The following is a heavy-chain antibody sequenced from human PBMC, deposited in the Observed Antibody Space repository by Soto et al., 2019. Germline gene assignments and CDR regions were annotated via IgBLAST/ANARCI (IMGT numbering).Heavy chain of an antibody. CDR1: GGSISAYY. CDR2: FYSSGTP. J-gene: IGHJ6*02. D-gene: IGHD2-2*01. Sequence: QVQLQESGPGLVKPSETLSLTCTVSGGSISAYYWSWIRQPAGKGLEWIGRFYSSGTPTYNPSLKSRVSMSLDTSKKHLSLKLSSVTAADTAVYYCARGLPLGDIVEVSDRGFIFYNYGMDVWGQGTTVTVSS. V-gene: IGHV4-4*07. CDR3: ARGLPLGDIVEVSDRGFIFYNYGMDV.